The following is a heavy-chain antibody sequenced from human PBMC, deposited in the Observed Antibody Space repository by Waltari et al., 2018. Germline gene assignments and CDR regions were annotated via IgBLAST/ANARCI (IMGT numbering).Heavy chain of an antibody. CDR3: ATLPNYNWNDGPPTYYFDY. CDR2: VDPEDGET. CDR1: GYTFTDYY. V-gene: IGHV1-69-2*01. J-gene: IGHJ4*02. D-gene: IGHD1-1*01. Sequence: EVQLVQSGAEVKKPGATVKISCKASGYTFTDYYMHWVQQAPGKGLEWMGRVDPEDGETIYAEKFQGRVTITADTSTDTAYMELSSLRSEDTAVYYCATLPNYNWNDGPPTYYFDYWGQGTLVTVSS.